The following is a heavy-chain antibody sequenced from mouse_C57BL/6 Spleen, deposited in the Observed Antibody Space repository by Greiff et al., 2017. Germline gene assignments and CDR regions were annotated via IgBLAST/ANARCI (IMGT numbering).Heavy chain of an antibody. V-gene: IGHV1-80*01. CDR2: IYPGDGDT. D-gene: IGHD3-1*01. CDR1: GYAFSSYW. CDR3: ARSGDVGTWFAY. J-gene: IGHJ3*01. Sequence: VQVVESGAELVKPGASVKISCKASGYAFSSYWMNWVKQRPGKGLEWIGQIYPGDGDTNYNGKFKGKATLTADKSSSTAYMQLSSLTSEDSAVYFCARSGDVGTWFAYWGQGTLVTVSA.